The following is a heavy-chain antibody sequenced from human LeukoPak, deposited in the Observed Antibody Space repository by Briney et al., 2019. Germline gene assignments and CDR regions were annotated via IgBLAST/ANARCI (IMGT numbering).Heavy chain of an antibody. D-gene: IGHD5-12*01. V-gene: IGHV3-23*01. CDR3: AKDNSGFLFFWDY. J-gene: IGHJ4*02. Sequence: PGGSLRLSCAASGFTFSRYAMSWVRQAPGKGLEWVSGISGSGDSTYYADSVEGRFTISRDNSKNTLYLQMNSLRAEDTAVYYCAKDNSGFLFFWDYWGQGTLVTVSS. CDR1: GFTFSRYA. CDR2: ISGSGDST.